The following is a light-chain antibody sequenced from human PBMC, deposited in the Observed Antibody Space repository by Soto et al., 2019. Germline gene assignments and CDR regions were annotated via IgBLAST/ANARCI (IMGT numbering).Light chain of an antibody. J-gene: IGLJ2*01. CDR1: SRDVGGYNF. CDR2: EVS. V-gene: IGLV2-14*01. CDR3: SSYTSSSYVI. Sequence: QSVLTQPASVSGSPGQSITISCTGTSRDVGGYNFVSWYQQHPGKAPKLMLSEVSNRPSGVSNRFSGSKSGNTASLTISGLRTEDEADYYCSSYTSSSYVIFGGGTQLTVL.